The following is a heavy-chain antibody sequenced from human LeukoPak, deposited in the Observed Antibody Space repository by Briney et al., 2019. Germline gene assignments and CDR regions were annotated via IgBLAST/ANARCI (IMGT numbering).Heavy chain of an antibody. V-gene: IGHV4-61*02. D-gene: IGHD3-22*01. J-gene: IGHJ4*02. CDR3: ARGGYYDSSGYPIYYFDY. Sequence: SETLSLTCTVSGGSISSGSYYWSWIRQPAGKGLEWIGRIYTSGSTNYNPSLKSRVTISVDTSKNQFSLKLSSVTAADTAVYYCARGGYYDSSGYPIYYFDYWGQGTLVTVSS. CDR1: GGSISSGSYY. CDR2: IYTSGST.